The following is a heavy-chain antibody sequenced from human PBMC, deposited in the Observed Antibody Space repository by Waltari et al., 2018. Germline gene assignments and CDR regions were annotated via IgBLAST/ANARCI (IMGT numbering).Heavy chain of an antibody. Sequence: QVQLVHSGTEVKQPGASVKVSCKASGYTFTAYYIHWVRHARGQGLEWKGRIKSNSGTTNYAQKFKGRVTMTRDTSISTAYLELSSLRSDATAVFYCARESSSGNNYFDYWGQGTLVTVSS. CDR3: ARESSSGNNYFDY. V-gene: IGHV1-2*06. J-gene: IGHJ4*02. CDR1: GYTFTAYY. CDR2: IKSNSGTT. D-gene: IGHD6-19*01.